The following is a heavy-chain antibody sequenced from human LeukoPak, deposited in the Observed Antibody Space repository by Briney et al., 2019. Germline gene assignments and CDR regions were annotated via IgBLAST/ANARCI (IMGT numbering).Heavy chain of an antibody. Sequence: GGSLRLSCAASGFTFNSYSMNWVRQAPGKGLEWVSSISSSSSYIYYAVSVQGRFTISRDNAKNSLHLQMNSLRADDTAVYYCARGTYYYDSSGYYSVYWGQGTLVTVSS. CDR2: ISSSSSYI. V-gene: IGHV3-21*01. D-gene: IGHD3-22*01. CDR3: ARGTYYYDSSGYYSVY. J-gene: IGHJ4*02. CDR1: GFTFNSYS.